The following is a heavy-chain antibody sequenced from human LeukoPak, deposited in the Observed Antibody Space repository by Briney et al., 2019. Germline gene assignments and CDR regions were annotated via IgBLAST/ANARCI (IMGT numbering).Heavy chain of an antibody. CDR1: GFTVSSNY. CDR3: ARDMVYGSGLYYFDY. CDR2: IYSGGST. V-gene: IGHV3-53*01. J-gene: IGHJ4*02. D-gene: IGHD3-10*01. Sequence: PGGSLRLSCAASGFTVSSNYMSWVRQAPGKGLEWGSVIYSGGSTYYADSVKGRFTISRDNSKNTLYLQMNSLRAEDTAVYYCARDMVYGSGLYYFDYWGQGTLVTVSS.